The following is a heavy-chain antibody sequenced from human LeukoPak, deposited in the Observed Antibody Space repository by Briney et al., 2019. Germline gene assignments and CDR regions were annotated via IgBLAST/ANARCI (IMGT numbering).Heavy chain of an antibody. J-gene: IGHJ5*02. V-gene: IGHV3-30*01. CDR1: GFTFSSYA. CDR3: ARDRGCSSTSCGYSWFDP. CDR2: ISYDGSNK. D-gene: IGHD2-2*01. Sequence: GGSLGLSCAASGFTFSSYAMHWVRQAPGKGLEWVAVISYDGSNKYYADSVKGRFTISRDNSKNTLYLQMNSLRAEDTAVYYCARDRGCSSTSCGYSWFDPWGQGTLVTVSS.